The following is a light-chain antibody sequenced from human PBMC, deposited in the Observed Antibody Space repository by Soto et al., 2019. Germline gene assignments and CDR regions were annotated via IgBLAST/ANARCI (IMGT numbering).Light chain of an antibody. J-gene: IGKJ4*01. CDR1: QSLLYSNGDNY. Sequence: DIVLTQSPLSLPVTPGEPASISCSSSQSLLYSNGDNYLNWYVQKPGQSPQLLIYLGSFRPSGVPDRFTGSGSGTDFTLRISEVEAEDVGAYYCMQALQTPLTFGGGTKVEIK. V-gene: IGKV2-28*01. CDR2: LGS. CDR3: MQALQTPLT.